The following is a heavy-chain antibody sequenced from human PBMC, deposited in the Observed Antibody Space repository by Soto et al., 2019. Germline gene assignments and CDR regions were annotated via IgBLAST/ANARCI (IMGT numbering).Heavy chain of an antibody. CDR3: AREVAVAGYYYYGMDV. Sequence: ASVEVSCKASGGTFSSYAISWVRQAPGQGLEWMGGIIPIFGTANYAQKFQGRVTITADESTSTAYMELSSLRSEDTAVYYCAREVAVAGYYYYGMDVWGQGTTVTVSS. CDR2: IIPIFGTA. CDR1: GGTFSSYA. J-gene: IGHJ6*02. V-gene: IGHV1-69*13. D-gene: IGHD6-19*01.